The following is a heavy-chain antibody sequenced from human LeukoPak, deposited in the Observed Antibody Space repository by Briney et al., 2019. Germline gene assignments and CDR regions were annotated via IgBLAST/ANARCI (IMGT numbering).Heavy chain of an antibody. CDR1: RYSFTSYW. Sequence: GESLKISCKGSRYSFTSYWIGWVRQVPGKGLEWMGIIYPGDSDTRYSPSFQGQVTISADKSISTDYLQWSSLKASDTAMYYCARSREYGDVDVFDIWGQGTMVTVSS. J-gene: IGHJ3*02. CDR3: ARSREYGDVDVFDI. V-gene: IGHV5-51*01. D-gene: IGHD4-17*01. CDR2: IYPGDSDT.